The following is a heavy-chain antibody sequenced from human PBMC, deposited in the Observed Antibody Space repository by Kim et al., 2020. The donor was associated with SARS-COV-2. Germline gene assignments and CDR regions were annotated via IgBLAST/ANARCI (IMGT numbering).Heavy chain of an antibody. J-gene: IGHJ4*02. D-gene: IGHD3-10*01. Sequence: GGSLRLSCVASGFTFSSYGMHWVRQAPGKGLEWVTVISSDVSKKFYADSVKGRFTISRDNSKNTLYLQMNSLRAEDTAVYYCAQWRTYGSDIREFDYWGQGTQVTVSS. CDR3: AQWRTYGSDIREFDY. CDR2: ISSDVSKK. V-gene: IGHV3-30*18. CDR1: GFTFSSYG.